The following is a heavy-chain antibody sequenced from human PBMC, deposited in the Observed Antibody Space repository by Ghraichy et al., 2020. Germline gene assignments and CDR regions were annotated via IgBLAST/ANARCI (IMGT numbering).Heavy chain of an antibody. CDR3: AKAGSVGELVDY. CDR2: ISGSGGST. CDR1: GFTFSSYA. V-gene: IGHV3-23*01. J-gene: IGHJ4*02. Sequence: GGSLRLSCAASGFTFSSYAMSWVRRAPGKGLEWVSAISGSGGSTYYADSVKGRFTISRDNSKNTLYLQMNSLRAEDTAVYYCAKAGSVGELVDYWGQGTLVTVSS. D-gene: IGHD3-10*01.